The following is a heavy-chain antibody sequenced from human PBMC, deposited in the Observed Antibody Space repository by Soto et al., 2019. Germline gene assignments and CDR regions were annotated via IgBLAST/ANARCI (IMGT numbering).Heavy chain of an antibody. D-gene: IGHD5-12*01. J-gene: IGHJ4*02. V-gene: IGHV1-69*01. CDR2: IIPIFGTA. Sequence: KVSCKASGGTFSSYAISWVRQAPGQKLEWMGGIIPIFGTANYAQKFQGRVTITADESTSTVYMELSSLRSEDTAVYYCARGVAIRRDGYNPGIFDYWGQGTLVTVSS. CDR3: ARGVAIRRDGYNPGIFDY. CDR1: GGTFSSYA.